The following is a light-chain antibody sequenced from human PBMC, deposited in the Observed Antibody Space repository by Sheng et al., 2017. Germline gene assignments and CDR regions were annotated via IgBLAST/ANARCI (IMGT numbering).Light chain of an antibody. J-gene: IGKJ4*01. CDR2: GAS. CDR1: QSVSTK. Sequence: EIVMTQSPATLSVSPGERATLSCRASQSVSTKLAWSQQRPGQAPRLLIYGASTRATGIPARFSGSGSGTEFTLTISSLQSEDFAVYYCQQYGSSPGTFGGGTKVEIK. CDR3: QQYGSSPGT. V-gene: IGKV3-15*01.